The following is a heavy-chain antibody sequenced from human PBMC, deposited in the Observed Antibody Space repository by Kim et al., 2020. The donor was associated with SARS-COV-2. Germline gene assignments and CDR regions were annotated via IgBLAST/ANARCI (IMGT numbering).Heavy chain of an antibody. D-gene: IGHD6-13*01. CDR2: IYYSGST. CDR3: ARHFTMAQQQLAVEYFQH. V-gene: IGHV4-39*01. CDR1: GGSISSSSYY. J-gene: IGHJ1*01. Sequence: SETLCLTCTVSGGSISSSSYYWGWIRQPPGKGLEWIGSIYYSGSTYYNPSLKSRVTISVDTSKNQFSLKLSSVTAADTAVYYCARHFTMAQQQLAVEYFQHWGQGTLVTVSS.